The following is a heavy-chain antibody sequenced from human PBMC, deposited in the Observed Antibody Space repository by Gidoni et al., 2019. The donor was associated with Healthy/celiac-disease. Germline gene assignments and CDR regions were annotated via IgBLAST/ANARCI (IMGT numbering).Heavy chain of an antibody. D-gene: IGHD5-12*01. CDR2: IYPGDSDT. J-gene: IGHJ1*01. CDR3: ARGYSGYDWDEYFQH. Sequence: EVQLVQSGAEVKKPGESLKITCKGSGSSFTSYWIGWVRQMPGKGLEWMGIIYPGDSDTRYSPSFQGQVTISADKSISTAYLQWSSLKASDTAMYYCARGYSGYDWDEYFQHWGQGTLVTVSS. CDR1: GSSFTSYW. V-gene: IGHV5-51*01.